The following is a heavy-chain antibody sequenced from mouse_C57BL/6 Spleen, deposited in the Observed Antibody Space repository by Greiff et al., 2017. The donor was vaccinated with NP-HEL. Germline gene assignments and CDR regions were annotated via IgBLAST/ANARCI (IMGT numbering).Heavy chain of an antibody. Sequence: QVQLKQPGAELVMPGASVKLSCKASGYTFTSYWMHWVKQRPGQGLEWIGEIDPSDSYTNYNQKFKGKSTLTVDKSSSTAYMQLSSLTSEDSAVYYCARSPITTVVAHWYFDVWGTGTTVTVSS. D-gene: IGHD1-1*01. J-gene: IGHJ1*03. CDR2: IDPSDSYT. CDR1: GYTFTSYW. CDR3: ARSPITTVVAHWYFDV. V-gene: IGHV1-69*01.